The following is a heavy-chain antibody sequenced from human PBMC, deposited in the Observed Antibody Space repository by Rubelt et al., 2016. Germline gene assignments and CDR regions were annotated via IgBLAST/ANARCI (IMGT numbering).Heavy chain of an antibody. D-gene: IGHD3-22*01. CDR3: ARDAYSSGPAVD. CDR2: ISSSSSYI. J-gene: IGHJ4*02. Sequence: EVQLVESGGGLVKPGGSLRLSCAASGFSFNTYSMNWVRQAPGKGLEWVSSISSSSSYIYYADSVKGRFTISRDNAKNSRYLQMSSLRAGDTAVYYCARDAYSSGPAVDWGQGTLVTVSS. CDR1: GFSFNTYS. V-gene: IGHV3-21*01.